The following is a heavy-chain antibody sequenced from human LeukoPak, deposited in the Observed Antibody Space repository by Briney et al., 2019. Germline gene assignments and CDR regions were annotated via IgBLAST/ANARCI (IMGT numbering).Heavy chain of an antibody. D-gene: IGHD3-22*01. Sequence: GGSLRLSCVASGFTFSNYWMSWVCQAPGKALEWVANIKRDGSEQYYVDSVKGRFTISRDNGKNSLYLQMNSLRAEDTAVYYCAKRATYDSSGYCFDYWGQGTLVTVSS. J-gene: IGHJ4*02. V-gene: IGHV3-7*01. CDR2: IKRDGSEQ. CDR1: GFTFSNYW. CDR3: AKRATYDSSGYCFDY.